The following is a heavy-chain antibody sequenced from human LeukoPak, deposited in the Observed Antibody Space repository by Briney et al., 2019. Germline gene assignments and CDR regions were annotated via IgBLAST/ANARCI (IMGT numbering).Heavy chain of an antibody. CDR2: IRKKDKGYTT. V-gene: IGHV3-72*01. CDR3: ARPQTYYYVSETNYDK. CDR1: GFTFSDHL. D-gene: IGHD3-10*01. Sequence: GGSLRLSCAASGFTFSDHLMDWVRQAPGKGLEWIGRIRKKDKGYTTEYAASVKGRFTISRDDSKNSLYLQMNSLRAEDTAVYYCARPQTYYYVSETNYDKWGQGTLVTVSS. J-gene: IGHJ4*02.